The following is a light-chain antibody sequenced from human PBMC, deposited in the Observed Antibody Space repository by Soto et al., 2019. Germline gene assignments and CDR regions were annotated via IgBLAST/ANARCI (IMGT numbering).Light chain of an antibody. CDR2: EVS. Sequence: QSVLTQPASVSGSPGQSITISCTGTSSDVGGSNYVSWYQQHPGKAPKLIIYEVSNRPSGVSNRFSGSKSGNTASLTISGLQAEDEADYYCASYTTSNTPVFGTGTKLTVL. V-gene: IGLV2-14*01. CDR1: SSDVGGSNY. CDR3: ASYTTSNTPV. J-gene: IGLJ1*01.